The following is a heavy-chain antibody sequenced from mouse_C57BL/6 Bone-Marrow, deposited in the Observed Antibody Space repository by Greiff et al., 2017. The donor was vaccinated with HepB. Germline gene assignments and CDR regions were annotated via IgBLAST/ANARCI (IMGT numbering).Heavy chain of an antibody. CDR3: ARYYDHDGFAY. CDR2: ISSGSSTI. CDR1: GFTFSDYG. D-gene: IGHD2-4*01. V-gene: IGHV5-17*01. J-gene: IGHJ3*01. Sequence: EVQLVESGGGLVKPGGSLKLSCAASGFTFSDYGMHWVRQAPEKGLEWVAYISSGSSTIYYADTVKGRFTISRDNAKNTLFLQMTSLRSEDTAMYYCARYYDHDGFAYWGQGTLVTVSA.